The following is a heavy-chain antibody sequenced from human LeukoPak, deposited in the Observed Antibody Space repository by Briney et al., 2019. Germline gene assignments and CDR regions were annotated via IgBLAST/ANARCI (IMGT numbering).Heavy chain of an antibody. J-gene: IGHJ3*02. V-gene: IGHV4-4*02. CDR2: IYHTGST. Sequence: SETLSLTCAVSGDSISSGDWWSWVRQPPGKELEWIGEIYHTGSTNYNPSLKSRVTMSVDKSKNQFSLKLNSVTAADTAVYYCATYGDYIVDAFDIWGQGTMVTVSS. CDR1: GDSISSGDW. CDR3: ATYGDYIVDAFDI. D-gene: IGHD4-17*01.